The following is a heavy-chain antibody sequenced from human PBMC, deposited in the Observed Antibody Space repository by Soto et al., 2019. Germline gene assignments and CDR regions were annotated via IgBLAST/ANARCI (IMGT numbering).Heavy chain of an antibody. V-gene: IGHV1-46*01. J-gene: IGHJ4*01. CDR1: GYSFTSYS. CDR3: AHAGDYDLLTFDH. CDR2: INPSGGST. Sequence: GASVKVSCKASGYSFTSYSMHWMRQAPGQGLEWMGIINPSGGSTSYAQKFQGRVTMTRDTSTSTVYMELSSLRSEDSATYFCAHAGDYDLLTFDHWGPGTLVTVSS. D-gene: IGHD4-17*01.